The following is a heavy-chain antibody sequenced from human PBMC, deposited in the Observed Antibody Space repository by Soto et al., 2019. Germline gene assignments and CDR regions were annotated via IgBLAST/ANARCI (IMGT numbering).Heavy chain of an antibody. J-gene: IGHJ4*02. CDR1: GYTFTSYD. D-gene: IGHD3-22*01. V-gene: IGHV1-8*01. CDR2: MNPNSGST. CDR3: ATSQPYYYDSSGYYSTQDDY. Sequence: ASVKVSCKASGYTFTSYDINWVRQATGQGLEWMGWMNPNSGSTGYAQKFQGRVTMTRNTSISTAYMELSSLRSEDTAVYYCATSQPYYYDSSGYYSTQDDYWGQGNMVTV.